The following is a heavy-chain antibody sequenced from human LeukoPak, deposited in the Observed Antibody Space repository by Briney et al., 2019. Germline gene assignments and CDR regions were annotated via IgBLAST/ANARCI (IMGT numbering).Heavy chain of an antibody. V-gene: IGHV3-7*01. CDR1: GVTFSDFW. D-gene: IGHD6-25*01. CDR3: ARERHLDY. Sequence: GGSLRLSCEASGVTFSDFWMTWVRQAPGKGLEWVATMNQDESQKYYVDSVKGRFTISRDNAKNALYLQMNSLRAEDTAVYYCARERHLDYWGQGTLATVSS. J-gene: IGHJ4*02. CDR2: MNQDESQK.